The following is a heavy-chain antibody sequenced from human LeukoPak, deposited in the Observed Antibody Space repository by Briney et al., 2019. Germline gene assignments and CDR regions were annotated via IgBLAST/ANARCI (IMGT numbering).Heavy chain of an antibody. Sequence: GASVKVSCKASGYTFTNSAIHWVRQAPGQGLEWMGWMNPNSGNTGYAQKFQGRVTITRNTSISTAYMELSSLRSEDTAVYYCARAYYDFWSGVDYWGQGTLVTVSS. CDR3: ARAYYDFWSGVDY. J-gene: IGHJ4*02. CDR2: MNPNSGNT. V-gene: IGHV1-8*03. CDR1: GYTFTNSA. D-gene: IGHD3-3*01.